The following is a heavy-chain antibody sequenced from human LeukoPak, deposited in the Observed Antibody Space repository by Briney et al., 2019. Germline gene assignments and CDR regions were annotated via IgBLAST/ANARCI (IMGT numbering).Heavy chain of an antibody. CDR3: AIEGYSYTDGFDI. Sequence: GESLKISCKGSGYRFTNNWIGWVRQMPGKGLEWMGIIYPGDSDTRYSPPFQGQVTISADKSISTAHLQWSSLRASDTAMYYCAIEGYSYTDGFDIWGQGTMVTVSS. V-gene: IGHV5-51*01. CDR2: IYPGDSDT. CDR1: GYRFTNNW. J-gene: IGHJ3*02. D-gene: IGHD5-18*01.